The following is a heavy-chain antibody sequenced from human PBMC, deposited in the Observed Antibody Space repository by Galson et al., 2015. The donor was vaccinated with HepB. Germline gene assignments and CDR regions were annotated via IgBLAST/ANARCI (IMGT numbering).Heavy chain of an antibody. J-gene: IGHJ4*02. CDR3: ARGCRSGGDH. V-gene: IGHV3-11*01. CDR2: IGAKSRII. CDR1: GFTFSDYC. Sequence: SLRLSCAASGFTFSDYCMSWIRQAPGKGLEWVSYIGAKSRIIYYADSVKGRFTISRDNAEKSLYLQMNSLRVEDSAVYYCARGCRSGGDHWGQGTLVTVSS. D-gene: IGHD1-26*01.